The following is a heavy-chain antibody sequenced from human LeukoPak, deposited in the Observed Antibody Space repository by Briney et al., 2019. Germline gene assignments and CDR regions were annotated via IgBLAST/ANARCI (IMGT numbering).Heavy chain of an antibody. V-gene: IGHV1-2*02. J-gene: IGHJ5*02. Sequence: ASVKVSCKASGYTFTGYYMHWVRQAPGQGLEWMGWINPNSGGTNYAQKFQGRVTMTRDTSISTAYMELSRLRSDHTAVYYCARVRMSSSWNRAYNWFDPWGQGTLVTVSS. CDR1: GYTFTGYY. D-gene: IGHD6-13*01. CDR3: ARVRMSSSWNRAYNWFDP. CDR2: INPNSGGT.